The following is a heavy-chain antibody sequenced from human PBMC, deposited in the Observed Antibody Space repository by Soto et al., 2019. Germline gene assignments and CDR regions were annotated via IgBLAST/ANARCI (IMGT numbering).Heavy chain of an antibody. CDR1: GGTFSSST. V-gene: IGHV1-69*02. Sequence: QVQLVQSEAEVKKPGSSVKVSGKASGGTFSSSTISWVRQAPGQGLEWMGRIIPILGIANYAQKVQGRVTITADKSTSAAYMEVSRLRSEDTAVYYCATLSSTEPWGQGPLVTVSS. J-gene: IGHJ5*02. D-gene: IGHD2-2*01. CDR3: ATLSSTEP. CDR2: IIPILGIA.